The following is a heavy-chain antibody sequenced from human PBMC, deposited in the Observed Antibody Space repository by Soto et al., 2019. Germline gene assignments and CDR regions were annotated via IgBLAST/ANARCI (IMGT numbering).Heavy chain of an antibody. CDR2: TYYRSKWYN. CDR3: ARDLCSSTSCYAKAYYYYGMDV. D-gene: IGHD2-2*01. CDR1: VDSVSSNSAA. Sequence: SQTLSLPCAISVDSVSSNSAAWNWIRQSPSRGLEWLGRTYYRSKWYNDYAVSVKSQITINPDTSKNQFSLQLNSVTPEDTAVYYCARDLCSSTSCYAKAYYYYGMDVWAQGTTVPVSS. V-gene: IGHV6-1*01. J-gene: IGHJ6*02.